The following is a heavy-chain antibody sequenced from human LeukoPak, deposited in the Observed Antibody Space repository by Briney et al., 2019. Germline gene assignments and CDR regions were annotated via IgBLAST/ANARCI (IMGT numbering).Heavy chain of an antibody. CDR2: MNPNSGNT. D-gene: IGHD2-2*02. Sequence: GASVKVSCKASGYTFTSYDINWVRQATRQGLEWMGWMNPNSGNTGYAQKFQGRVTITRNTSISTAYMELSSLRSEDTAVYYCQAKGYCSSTSCYKGQTFNYYYMDVWGKGTTVTVSS. CDR3: QAKGYCSSTSCYKGQTFNYYYMDV. J-gene: IGHJ6*03. CDR1: GYTFTSYD. V-gene: IGHV1-8*03.